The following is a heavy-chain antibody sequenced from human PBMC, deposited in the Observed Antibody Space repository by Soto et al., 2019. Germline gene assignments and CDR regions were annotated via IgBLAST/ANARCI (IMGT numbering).Heavy chain of an antibody. V-gene: IGHV3-66*02. CDR3: ASWYNWNDDAFDI. CDR1: GFTVSSNY. CDR2: IYSGGST. D-gene: IGHD1-1*01. J-gene: IGHJ3*02. Sequence: GGSLRLSCAASGFTVSSNYMSWVRQAPGKGLEWVSVIYSGGSTYYAESVKGRFTISRDNSKNTLYLQMNSLRAEDTAVYYCASWYNWNDDAFDIWGQGTMVTVSS.